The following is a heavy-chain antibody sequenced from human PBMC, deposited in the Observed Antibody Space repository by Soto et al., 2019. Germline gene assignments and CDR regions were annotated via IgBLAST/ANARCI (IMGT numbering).Heavy chain of an antibody. D-gene: IGHD3-16*01. V-gene: IGHV3-30-3*01. Sequence: QVQVVESGGGVVQPGRSLRLSCAGSGFTFSKYSINWVRQAPGKGLEWVAVISYDGNNEHYADSVKGRFTISRDNSKNTLYLQMNSLRAEDTAVYYCAREIYSGENVAPRGVYYHYALDVWGQGTTVTVSS. CDR2: ISYDGNNE. J-gene: IGHJ6*02. CDR3: AREIYSGENVAPRGVYYHYALDV. CDR1: GFTFSKYS.